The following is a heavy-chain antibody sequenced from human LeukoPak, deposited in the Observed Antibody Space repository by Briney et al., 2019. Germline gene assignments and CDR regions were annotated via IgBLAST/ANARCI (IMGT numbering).Heavy chain of an antibody. D-gene: IGHD3/OR15-3a*01. CDR2: IKQDGSEK. Sequence: GGSLRLSCAASGFTFGDTWMNWVRQVPGQGLEWVANIKQDGSEKFYVASVKGRFTISRDNGKSSLHLQMNSLRAEDTALYYCATSYDMGWLIGYWGQGTLVTVSS. CDR3: ATSYDMGWLIGY. V-gene: IGHV3-7*03. CDR1: GFTFGDTW. J-gene: IGHJ4*02.